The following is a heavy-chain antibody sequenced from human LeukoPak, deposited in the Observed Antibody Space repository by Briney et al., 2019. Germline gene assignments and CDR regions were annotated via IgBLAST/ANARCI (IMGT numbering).Heavy chain of an antibody. CDR3: ARDRGGSSWYYFDN. CDR2: TYYRSKWYN. CDR1: GHSVSRDTAA. Sequence: SHTLSLICATCGHSVSRDTAAWNSVRQSPSRGLEWLGRTYYRSKWYNDYAVSVKSRITINPDTSKNQFSLQLNSVTPEDTAVYYCARDRGGSSWYYFDNWGQGSLVTVSS. J-gene: IGHJ4*02. V-gene: IGHV6-1*01. D-gene: IGHD6-13*01.